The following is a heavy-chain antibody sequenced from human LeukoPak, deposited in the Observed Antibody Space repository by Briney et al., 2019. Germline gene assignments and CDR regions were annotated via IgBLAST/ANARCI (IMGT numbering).Heavy chain of an antibody. CDR3: ARDFFHSSESRPFDY. CDR2: IFCRSESI. V-gene: IGHV3-21*06. J-gene: IGHJ4*02. D-gene: IGHD3-22*01. CDR1: GFTFGAYT. Sequence: GGSLRLSCAASGFTFGAYTINWVRQAPGKGLEWVSCIFCRSESILYADSVKGRFTISRDNAKNLLYLQMDSLRVEDTAVYYCARDFFHSSESRPFDYWGQGTLVTVSS.